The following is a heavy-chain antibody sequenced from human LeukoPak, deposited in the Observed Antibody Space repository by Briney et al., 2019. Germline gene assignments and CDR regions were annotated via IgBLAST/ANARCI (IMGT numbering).Heavy chain of an antibody. Sequence: GRSLRLPCAASGFTFSSYGMHWVRQAPGKGLEWVAVISYDGSNKYYADSVKGRFTISRDNSKNTLYLQMNSLRAEDTAVYYCAKEASSSWYYYYYMDVWGKGTTVTVSS. V-gene: IGHV3-30*18. J-gene: IGHJ6*03. CDR1: GFTFSSYG. CDR2: ISYDGSNK. CDR3: AKEASSSWYYYYYMDV. D-gene: IGHD6-13*01.